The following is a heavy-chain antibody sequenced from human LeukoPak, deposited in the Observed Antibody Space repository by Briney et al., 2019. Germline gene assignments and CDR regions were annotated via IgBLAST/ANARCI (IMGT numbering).Heavy chain of an antibody. Sequence: PGGSLRLSCAASGFTVSSNYMSWVRQAPGKGLEWVSVIYSGGSTYYADSVKGRFTISRDNSKNTLCLQMNSLRAEDTAVYYCARAKSPHDAFDIWGQGTMVTVSS. CDR3: ARAKSPHDAFDI. V-gene: IGHV3-53*01. J-gene: IGHJ3*02. CDR1: GFTVSSNY. CDR2: IYSGGST.